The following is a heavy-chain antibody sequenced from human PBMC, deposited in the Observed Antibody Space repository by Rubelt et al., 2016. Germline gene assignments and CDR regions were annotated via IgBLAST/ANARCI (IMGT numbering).Heavy chain of an antibody. CDR3: ARDNGSGYFDY. CDR2: IYSGGST. D-gene: IGHD3-10*01. V-gene: IGHV3-53*01. Sequence: RQAPGKGLEWVSVIYSGGSTYYADSVKGRFTISRDNSKNTLYLQMNSLRAEDTAVYYCARDNGSGYFDYWGQGTLVTVSS. J-gene: IGHJ4*02.